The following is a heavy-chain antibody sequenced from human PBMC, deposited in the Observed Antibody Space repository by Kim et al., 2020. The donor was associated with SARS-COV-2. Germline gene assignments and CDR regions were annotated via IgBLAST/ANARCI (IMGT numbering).Heavy chain of an antibody. J-gene: IGHJ5*02. V-gene: IGHV4-39*01. CDR2: IYYSGST. CDR1: GGSISSSSYY. CDR3: ARRLSLQLERPYNWFDP. Sequence: SETLSLTCTVSGGSISSSSYYWGWIRQPPGKGLEWIGSIYYSGSTYYNPSLKSRVTISVDTSKNQFSLKLSSVTAADTAVYYCARRLSLQLERPYNWFDPWGQGTLVTVSS. D-gene: IGHD1-1*01.